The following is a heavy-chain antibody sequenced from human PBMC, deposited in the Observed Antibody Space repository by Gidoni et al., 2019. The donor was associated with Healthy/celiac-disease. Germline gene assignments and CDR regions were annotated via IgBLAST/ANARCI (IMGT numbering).Heavy chain of an antibody. Sequence: QVQLVESGGGVVQPGRSLSLSCAASGFPFSSYPLHRVRQAPGEGLEWVAVISCAGSNKYYANTVKGRFTISRDNSKNTLFLQMNSLRAEDTAVYYCARVRTGGYYYYGMDVGGQGTTVTVSS. D-gene: IGHD3-10*01. CDR2: ISCAGSNK. CDR3: ARVRTGGYYYYGMDV. J-gene: IGHJ6*02. V-gene: IGHV3-30-3*01. CDR1: GFPFSSYP.